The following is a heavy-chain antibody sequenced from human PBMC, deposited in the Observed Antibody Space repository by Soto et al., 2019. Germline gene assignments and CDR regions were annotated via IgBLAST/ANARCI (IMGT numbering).Heavy chain of an antibody. V-gene: IGHV4-4*07. Sequence: SETLSLTCHVSDDSLSTYYWSWIRQPAGKGLEWIGRIYASGSTNYNPSLKGRVSMSVDTSKKQFSLKMISVTAADTAMYYCARSAIPRGGWFRPWGQGVLVTVSS. D-gene: IGHD2-15*01. CDR2: IYASGST. CDR1: DDSLSTYY. CDR3: ARSAIPRGGWFRP. J-gene: IGHJ5*02.